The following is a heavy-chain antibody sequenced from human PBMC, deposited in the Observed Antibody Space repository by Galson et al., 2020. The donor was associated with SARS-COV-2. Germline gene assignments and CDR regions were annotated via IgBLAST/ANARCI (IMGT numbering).Heavy chain of an antibody. CDR1: GDSFTSYW. CDR2: IFPGDSDT. J-gene: IGHJ4*02. D-gene: IGHD4-17*01. Sequence: GESLKISCKGSGDSFTSYWIGWVRHMPGKGLEWMGIIFPGDSDTRYSPSFQGQVTISADKSISTAYLQWSSLKASDTAVYYCARSPAAYGVRFDYWGQGTLVTVSS. V-gene: IGHV5-51*01. CDR3: ARSPAAYGVRFDY.